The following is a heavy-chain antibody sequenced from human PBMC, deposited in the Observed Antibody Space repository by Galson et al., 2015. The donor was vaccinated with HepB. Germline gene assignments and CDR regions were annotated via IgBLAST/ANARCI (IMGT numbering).Heavy chain of an antibody. CDR3: ARGQYDLPRSTIGGFDP. Sequence: SETLSLTCAVYGGSFSGYYWSWIRQPPGKGLEWIGEINHSGSTNYNPSLKSRVTISVDTSKNQFSLKLSSVTAADTAVYYCARGQYDLPRSTIGGFDPWGQGTLVTVSS. J-gene: IGHJ5*02. CDR2: INHSGST. V-gene: IGHV4-34*01. CDR1: GGSFSGYY. D-gene: IGHD3-10*01.